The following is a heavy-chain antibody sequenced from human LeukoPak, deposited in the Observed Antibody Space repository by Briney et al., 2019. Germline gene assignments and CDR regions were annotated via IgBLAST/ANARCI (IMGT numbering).Heavy chain of an antibody. J-gene: IGHJ4*02. CDR3: ARHRGDGYNS. V-gene: IGHV1-46*01. Sequence: ASVKVSCKASGYIFTSYYMHWVRQAPGQGLEWMGIINPSGGSTSYAQKFQGRVTMTRDTSISTAYMELSRLRSDDTAVYYCARHRGDGYNSWGQGTLVTVSS. CDR2: INPSGGST. D-gene: IGHD5-24*01. CDR1: GYIFTSYY.